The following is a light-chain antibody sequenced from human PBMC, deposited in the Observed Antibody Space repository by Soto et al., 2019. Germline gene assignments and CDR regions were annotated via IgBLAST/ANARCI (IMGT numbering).Light chain of an antibody. CDR3: QQYGGSPRT. V-gene: IGKV3-20*01. CDR1: QSVSGTS. J-gene: IGKJ1*01. Sequence: EIVLTQFPDTLSLSPGERATLSCRASQSVSGTSLAGYQHQRGQAPRLLIHGASSRATGIPDRFSGSGSGTDFTLTSSRLEPEDFAVYYCQQYGGSPRTFGQGTKVEV. CDR2: GAS.